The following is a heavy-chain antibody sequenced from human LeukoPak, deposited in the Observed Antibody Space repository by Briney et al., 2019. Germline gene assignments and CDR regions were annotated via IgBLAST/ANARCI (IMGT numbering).Heavy chain of an antibody. V-gene: IGHV3-64*01. CDR3: ARQGGSGYVLDAFDI. J-gene: IGHJ3*02. CDR1: GFTFSSYA. D-gene: IGHD3-22*01. Sequence: GGSLRLSCAASGFTFSSYAMHWVRQAPGKGLEYVSAISSNGGSTYYANSVKGRFTISRDNSKNTLYLQMGSLRAEDMAVYYCARQGGSGYVLDAFDIWGQGTMVTVSS. CDR2: ISSNGGST.